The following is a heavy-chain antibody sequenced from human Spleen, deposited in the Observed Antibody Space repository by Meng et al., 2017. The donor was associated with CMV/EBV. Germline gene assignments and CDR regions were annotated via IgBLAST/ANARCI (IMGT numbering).Heavy chain of an antibody. D-gene: IGHD2-2*02. J-gene: IGHJ4*02. CDR1: SGYY. CDR2: IYYSGST. V-gene: IGHV4-39*07. CDR3: ARAPGLRYCSSTSCYTYFDY. Sequence: SGYYWGCIRRPPGKGLEWIGSIYYSGSTYYNPSLKSRVTISVDTSKNQFSLKLSSVTAADTAVYYCARAPGLRYCSSTSCYTYFDYWGQGTLVTVSS.